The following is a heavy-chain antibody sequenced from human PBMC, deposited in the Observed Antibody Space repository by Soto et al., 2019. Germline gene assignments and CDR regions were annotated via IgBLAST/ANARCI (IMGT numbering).Heavy chain of an antibody. D-gene: IGHD3-10*01. J-gene: IGHJ6*03. Sequence: ASVKVSCKVSGYTLTELSMHWVRQAPGKGLEWMGGFDPEDGETIYAQKFQGRVTMTEDTSTDTAYMELSSLRSEDTAVYYCAGVLVYYNEELTPRYYYYYYLDVWGKGTTVTVSS. CDR1: GYTLTELS. CDR3: AGVLVYYNEELTPRYYYYYYLDV. CDR2: FDPEDGET. V-gene: IGHV1-24*01.